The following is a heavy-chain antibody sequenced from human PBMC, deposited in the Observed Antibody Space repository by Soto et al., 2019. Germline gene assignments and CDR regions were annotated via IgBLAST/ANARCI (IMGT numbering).Heavy chain of an antibody. Sequence: QVPLVQSGAEVKKPGSSVKVSCKASGGTFSSYAISWVRQAPGQGLEWMGGIIPIFGTANYAQKFQGRVTITADESPSTASMELSSLRSEDTAAYYCGGVGLEKGGNWNYAFDYWGQGTLVTVSS. CDR3: GGVGLEKGGNWNYAFDY. CDR1: GGTFSSYA. D-gene: IGHD1-7*01. V-gene: IGHV1-69*01. CDR2: IIPIFGTA. J-gene: IGHJ4*02.